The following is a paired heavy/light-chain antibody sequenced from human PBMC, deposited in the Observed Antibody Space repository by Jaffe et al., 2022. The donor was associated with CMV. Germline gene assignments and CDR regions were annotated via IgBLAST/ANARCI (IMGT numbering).Heavy chain of an antibody. CDR2: IYYSGRT. V-gene: IGHV4-39*01. CDR3: VTGHGYSSAAEY. Sequence: QLQLQESGPGLVRPSETLSLTCTVSGASISRTTYYWGWIRQPPGKGLQWIGHIYYSGRTHYSPSLQTPFTISVDTAKNQFSLKMTSVTAADTAVYYCVTGHGYSSAAEYWGQGTLVTVSS. CDR1: GASISRTTYY. J-gene: IGHJ4*02. D-gene: IGHD2-21*01.
Light chain of an antibody. CDR3: ESWDNNVWV. CDR1: SDHRNHI. J-gene: IGLJ3*02. V-gene: IGLV4-60*03. CDR2: IEGSGRY. Sequence: QPVLTQSSSASASLGSSVKLTCTLSSDHRNHIIVWHQQQPGKAPRYLMKIEGSGRYTKGSGAPDRFSGSSSGADRYLSISNLQSEDEADYYCESWDNNVWVFGGGTKVTVL.